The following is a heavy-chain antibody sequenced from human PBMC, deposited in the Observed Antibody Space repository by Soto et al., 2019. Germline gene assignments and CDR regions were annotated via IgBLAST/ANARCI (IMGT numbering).Heavy chain of an antibody. CDR2: IYSGGST. CDR1: GFTVSSNY. Sequence: EVQLVESGGGLVQPGGSLRLSCAASGFTVSSNYMSWVRQAPGKGLEWVSVIYSGGSTYYADCVKGRFTISRDNSKNTLYLQMNSLRAEDTGVYYCARAIWGYFDLWGRGTLVTVSS. J-gene: IGHJ2*01. CDR3: ARAIWGYFDL. D-gene: IGHD3-16*01. V-gene: IGHV3-66*01.